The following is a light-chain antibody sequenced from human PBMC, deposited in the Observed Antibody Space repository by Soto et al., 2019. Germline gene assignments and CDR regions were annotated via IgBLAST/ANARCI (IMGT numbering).Light chain of an antibody. CDR2: DVT. CDR1: SNDVGGYNY. J-gene: IGLJ1*01. V-gene: IGLV2-11*01. Sequence: QSVLTQPRSVSGSPGQSVTISWTGTSNDVGGYNYVSWYQQHPDKVPKLMIYDVTKRPSGVPDRFSGSKSANTASLTISGLQAEDEADYYCCSYAGSYSLYVFGTGTKLTVL. CDR3: CSYAGSYSLYV.